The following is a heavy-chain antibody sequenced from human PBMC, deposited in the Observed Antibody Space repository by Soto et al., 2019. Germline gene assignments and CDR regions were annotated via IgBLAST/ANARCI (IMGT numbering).Heavy chain of an antibody. Sequence: PETLSLTCTVSGGSLSSYYWSWIRQPPGKGLEWIGYIYYSGSTNYNPSLKSRVTISVATSKNQSSLKLSSVTAADTAVYYCAREGDIVVVVAASRSDWFHPWGQGTLVTVSS. V-gene: IGHV4-59*12. D-gene: IGHD2-15*01. J-gene: IGHJ5*02. CDR3: AREGDIVVVVAASRSDWFHP. CDR2: IYYSGST. CDR1: GGSLSSYY.